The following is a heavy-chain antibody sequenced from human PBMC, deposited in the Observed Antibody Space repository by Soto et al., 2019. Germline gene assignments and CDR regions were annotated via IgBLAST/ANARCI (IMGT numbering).Heavy chain of an antibody. D-gene: IGHD5-12*01. CDR2: IKQDGSEK. CDR3: ARDRGDSGYDPYYYYYYMDV. J-gene: IGHJ6*03. V-gene: IGHV3-7*01. Sequence: GGSLRLSCAASGFTFSSYWMSWVRQAPGKGLEWVANIKQDGSEKYYVDSVKGRFTISRDNAKNSLYLQMNSLRAEDTAVYYCARDRGDSGYDPYYYYYYMDVWGKGTTVTVSS. CDR1: GFTFSSYW.